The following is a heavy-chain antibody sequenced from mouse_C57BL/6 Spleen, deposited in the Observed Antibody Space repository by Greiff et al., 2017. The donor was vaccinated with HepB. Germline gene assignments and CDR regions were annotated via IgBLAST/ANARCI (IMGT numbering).Heavy chain of an antibody. CDR3: GRESFYAMDY. CDR1: GYAFSSSW. Sequence: QVQLQQSGPELVQPGASVKISCKASGYAFSSSWMNWVKQRPGKGLEWIGLIYPGDGDNNYNGKFKGKATLTADKHSITAYMQLSSLTSEDSAVYCCGRESFYAMDYWGQGTTVTVSS. J-gene: IGHJ4*01. CDR2: IYPGDGDN. V-gene: IGHV1-82*01.